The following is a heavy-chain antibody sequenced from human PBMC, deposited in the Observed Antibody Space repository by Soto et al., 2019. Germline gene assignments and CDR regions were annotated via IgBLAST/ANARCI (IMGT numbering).Heavy chain of an antibody. Sequence: PGESLKISCKGSGYSFTSYWISWVRQMPGKGLEWMGRIDPSDSYINYSPSFQGHVTISVDKSISTAYLQWSSLKASDTAMYYCARHDYYGSWSHIYYYYAMDVLGQGTTVTVSS. J-gene: IGHJ6*02. D-gene: IGHD3-10*01. CDR1: GYSFTSYW. CDR3: ARHDYYGSWSHIYYYYAMDV. V-gene: IGHV5-10-1*01. CDR2: IDPSDSYI.